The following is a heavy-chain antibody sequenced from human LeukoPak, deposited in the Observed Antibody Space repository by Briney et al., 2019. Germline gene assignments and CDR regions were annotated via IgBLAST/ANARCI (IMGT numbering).Heavy chain of an antibody. CDR2: IRNDETEI. CDR1: GFPFTYN. Sequence: PGGSLRLSCAAPGFPFTYNLHWIRQAPGRGLEWVSFIRNDETEIHYADFAKGRFTISRDNAKNSLYLQMNSLRAEDTAVYYCAISSSWPNYCFDYWGQGTLVTVSS. D-gene: IGHD6-13*01. CDR3: AISSSWPNYCFDY. J-gene: IGHJ4*02. V-gene: IGHV3-30*02.